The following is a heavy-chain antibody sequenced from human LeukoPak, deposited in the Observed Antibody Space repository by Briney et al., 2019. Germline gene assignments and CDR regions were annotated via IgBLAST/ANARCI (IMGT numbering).Heavy chain of an antibody. D-gene: IGHD6-19*01. CDR1: GDSMSNGGYF. J-gene: IGHJ4*02. CDR3: ASAGYSSGWSEGNFDY. Sequence: SETLSLTCTVSGDSMSNGGYFWSWIRQHPGKGLEWIGYIYYTGSTNYNPSLKSRVTISVDKSKNQFSLKLSSVTAADTAVYYCASAGYSSGWSEGNFDYWGQGTLVTVSS. V-gene: IGHV4-31*03. CDR2: IYYTGST.